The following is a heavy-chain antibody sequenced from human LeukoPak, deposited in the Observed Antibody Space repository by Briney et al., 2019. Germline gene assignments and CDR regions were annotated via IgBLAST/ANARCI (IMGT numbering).Heavy chain of an antibody. Sequence: PSETLSLTCAVSGGSISSGGYSWSWIRQTPGKALEWVANIKYDGSVVFYVDSVKGRFTISRDNAKNSVYLQMNSLRAEDTAIYYCVRDFDEFDSGGYPTWFDSWAQGTLVTVSS. CDR3: VRDFDEFDSGGYPTWFDS. CDR1: GGSISSGGYS. J-gene: IGHJ5*01. D-gene: IGHD3-22*01. CDR2: IKYDGSVV. V-gene: IGHV3-7*01.